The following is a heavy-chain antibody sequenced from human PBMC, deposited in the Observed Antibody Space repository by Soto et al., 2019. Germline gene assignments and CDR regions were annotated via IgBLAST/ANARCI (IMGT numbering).Heavy chain of an antibody. CDR1: GFTFSSYA. D-gene: IGHD3-16*01. CDR2: ISYDGSNK. Sequence: QVQLVESGGGVVQPGRSLRLSCAASGFTFSSYAMHWVRQAPGKGLEWVAVISYDGSNKYYADSVKGRFTISRDNSKNTLYLQMNSLRAEDTAVYYCAGDFVGGGGEYYYYGMDVWGQGTTVTVSS. CDR3: AGDFVGGGGEYYYYGMDV. J-gene: IGHJ6*02. V-gene: IGHV3-30-3*01.